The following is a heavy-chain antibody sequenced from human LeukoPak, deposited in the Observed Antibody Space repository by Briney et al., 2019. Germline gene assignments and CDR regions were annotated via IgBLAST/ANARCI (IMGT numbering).Heavy chain of an antibody. CDR1: GGSVSSGSYY. D-gene: IGHD6-6*01. V-gene: IGHV4-61*01. Sequence: PSETLSLTCTVSGGSVSSGSYYGSWIRQPPGKGLEWIGYIYYSGSTNYNPSLKSRVTISVDTSKNQFSLKLSSVTAADTAVYYCARDRDLYSSSSRWFDPWGQGTLVTVSS. CDR3: ARDRDLYSSSSRWFDP. CDR2: IYYSGST. J-gene: IGHJ5*02.